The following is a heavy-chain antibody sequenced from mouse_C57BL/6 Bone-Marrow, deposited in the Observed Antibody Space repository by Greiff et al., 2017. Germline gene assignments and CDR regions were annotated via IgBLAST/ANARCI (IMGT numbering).Heavy chain of an antibody. CDR1: GFSLTSYG. CDR3: AKSTMSTRAMDY. J-gene: IGHJ4*01. V-gene: IGHV2-4*01. D-gene: IGHD2-4*01. CDR2: IWSGGST. Sequence: QVQLKESGPGLVQPSQSLSITCTVSGFSLTSYGVHWVRQPPGKGLEWLGVIWSGGSTDYNAAFISRLSISKDNSKSQVFFKMNSLQADDTAIYYCAKSTMSTRAMDYWGQGTSVTVSA.